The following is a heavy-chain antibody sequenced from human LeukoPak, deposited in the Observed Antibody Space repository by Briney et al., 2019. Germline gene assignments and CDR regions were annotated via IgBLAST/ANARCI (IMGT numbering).Heavy chain of an antibody. Sequence: NPSQTLSLTCTVSGGSISSSTYYWGWIRQPPGKGLEWIASMYYIGSTYYNPSLKSRVTISQDTSKNQFSLKLDSVTAADTAVYYCVKEGFWGRGTLVTVSS. V-gene: IGHV4-39*07. J-gene: IGHJ4*02. CDR1: GGSISSSTYY. CDR3: VKEGF. CDR2: MYYIGST.